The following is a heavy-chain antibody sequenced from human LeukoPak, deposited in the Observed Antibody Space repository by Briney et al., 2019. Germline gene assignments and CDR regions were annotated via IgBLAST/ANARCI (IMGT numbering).Heavy chain of an antibody. CDR2: ISWNSGSI. Sequence: PGRSLRLSCAASGFTFDDYAMHWVRQAPGKGLEWVSGISWNSGSIGYADSVKGRFTIPRDNAKNSLYLQMNSLRAEDTALYYCAKDRYGGSSTHLEYWGQGTLVTVSS. CDR3: AKDRYGGSSTHLEY. J-gene: IGHJ4*02. D-gene: IGHD1-26*01. CDR1: GFTFDDYA. V-gene: IGHV3-9*01.